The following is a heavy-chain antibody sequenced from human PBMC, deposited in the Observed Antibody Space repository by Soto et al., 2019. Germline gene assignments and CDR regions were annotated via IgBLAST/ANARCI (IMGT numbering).Heavy chain of an antibody. CDR2: IYYSGST. CDR1: GGSISSYC. CDR3: ARDLRAYGDYTRDGMDV. J-gene: IGHJ6*02. V-gene: IGHV4-59*01. D-gene: IGHD4-17*01. Sequence: SETLSLTCTVSGGSISSYCLSWIRQPPGKGLEWIGYIYYSGSTNYNPSLKSRVTISVDTSKNQFSLKLSSVTAADTAVYYCARDLRAYGDYTRDGMDVWGQGTTVTVSS.